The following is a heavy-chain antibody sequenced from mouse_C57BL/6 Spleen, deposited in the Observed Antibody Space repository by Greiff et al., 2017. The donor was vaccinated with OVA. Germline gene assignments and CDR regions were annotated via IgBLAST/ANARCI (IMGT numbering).Heavy chain of an antibody. CDR3: ARREDYYDYDVGAMDY. J-gene: IGHJ4*01. D-gene: IGHD2-4*01. CDR1: GYTFTSYW. CDR2: IYPSDSET. Sequence: VQLQQPGAELVRPGSSVKLSCKASGYTFTSYWMDWVKQRPGQGLEWIGNIYPSDSETHFNQKFKDKATLTVDKSSSTAYMQLSSLTSEDSAVYYCARREDYYDYDVGAMDYWGQGTSVTVSS. V-gene: IGHV1-61*01.